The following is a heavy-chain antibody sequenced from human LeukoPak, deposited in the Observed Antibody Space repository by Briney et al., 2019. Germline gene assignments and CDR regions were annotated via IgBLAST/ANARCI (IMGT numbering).Heavy chain of an antibody. D-gene: IGHD3-3*01. CDR2: INPSGGST. Sequence: ASVKVSCKASGYTFTSYYMHWVRQAPGQGPEWMGIINPSGGSTSYAQKFQGRVTMTRDTSTSTVYMELSSLRSEDTAVYYCARDQQRTTYYDFWSGYYYFDYWGQGTLVTVSS. J-gene: IGHJ4*02. CDR3: ARDQQRTTYYDFWSGYYYFDY. V-gene: IGHV1-46*01. CDR1: GYTFTSYY.